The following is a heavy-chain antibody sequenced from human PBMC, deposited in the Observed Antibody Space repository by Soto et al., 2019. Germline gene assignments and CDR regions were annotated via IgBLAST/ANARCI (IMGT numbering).Heavy chain of an antibody. V-gene: IGHV3-23*01. D-gene: IGHD6-19*01. Sequence: EVQLLESGGGLVQPGGSLRLSCAASGFTFSSYAMSWVRQAPGKGLEWVSAISGSGGTTYYADSVKGRFTFSRDISKNTLYLQMISLRAADTAVYYCAKTANGWFSAFDIWGQGTMVTVSS. CDR1: GFTFSSYA. J-gene: IGHJ3*02. CDR2: ISGSGGTT. CDR3: AKTANGWFSAFDI.